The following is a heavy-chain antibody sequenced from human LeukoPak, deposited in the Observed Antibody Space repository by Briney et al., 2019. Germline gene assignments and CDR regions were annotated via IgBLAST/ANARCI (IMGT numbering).Heavy chain of an antibody. Sequence: SVKVSCKASGFTFTSSAVQWVRQARGQRREWIGWIVVGSGNTNYAQKFQERVTITRDMSTSTAYMELSSLRSEDTAVYYCAAAVAGRYFDLWGRGTLVTVSS. J-gene: IGHJ2*01. CDR1: GFTFTSSA. CDR3: AAAVAGRYFDL. D-gene: IGHD6-19*01. CDR2: IVVGSGNT. V-gene: IGHV1-58*01.